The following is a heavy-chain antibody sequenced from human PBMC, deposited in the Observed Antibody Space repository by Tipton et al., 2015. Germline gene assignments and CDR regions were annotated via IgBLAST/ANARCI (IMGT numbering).Heavy chain of an antibody. Sequence: TLSLTCTVSGGSVNNYNYYWTWIRQPPGKGLDWIGYVYHTGSTTYNPSLKSRVTMSVDTSKKQFSLRLSSVTAADTAVYYCARGPGHYDSSGFYSVSFDYWGQGSLVTVSS. CDR3: ARGPGHYDSSGFYSVSFDY. V-gene: IGHV4-61*01. J-gene: IGHJ4*02. CDR1: GGSVNNYNYY. D-gene: IGHD3-22*01. CDR2: VYHTGST.